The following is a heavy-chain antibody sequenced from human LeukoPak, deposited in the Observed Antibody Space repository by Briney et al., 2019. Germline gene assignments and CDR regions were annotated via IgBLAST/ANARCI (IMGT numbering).Heavy chain of an antibody. J-gene: IGHJ4*02. CDR1: GFTFSSYS. D-gene: IGHD4-17*01. Sequence: PGGSLRLSCAASGFTFSSYSMNWVRQARGKGLEWVSSISSSSSYIYYADSVKGRFTISRDNAKNSLYLQMNSLRAEDTAVYYCARAGYDYGDPGEVLLDYWGQGTLVTVSS. V-gene: IGHV3-21*01. CDR3: ARAGYDYGDPGEVLLDY. CDR2: ISSSSSYI.